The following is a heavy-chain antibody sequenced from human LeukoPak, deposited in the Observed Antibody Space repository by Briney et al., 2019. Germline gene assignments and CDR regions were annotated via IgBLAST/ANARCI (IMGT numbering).Heavy chain of an antibody. CDR3: AKEDLAYCGGDCYPPLDY. CDR2: ISWDGGST. J-gene: IGHJ4*02. Sequence: GGSLRLSCAASGFTFDDYTMHWVRQAPGKGLEWASLISWDGGSTYYADSVKGRFTISRDNSKNSLYLQMNSLRTEDTALYYCAKEDLAYCGGDCYPPLDYWGQGTLVTVSS. CDR1: GFTFDDYT. V-gene: IGHV3-43*01. D-gene: IGHD2-21*02.